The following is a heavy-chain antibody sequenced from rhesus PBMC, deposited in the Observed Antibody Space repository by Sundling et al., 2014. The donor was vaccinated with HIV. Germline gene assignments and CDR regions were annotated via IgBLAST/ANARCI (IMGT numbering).Heavy chain of an antibody. CDR1: GGSISNNNW. CDR3: AQGSGTWNVY. J-gene: IGHJ4*01. CDR2: FYGTSATT. V-gene: IGHV4-65*02. Sequence: QVQLQESGPGLVKPSETLSLTCAVSGGSISNNNWWTWIRQPPGKGLEWVGGFYGTSATTHYNPSLKNRVTISKDTSKNQFSLKLHSLTAADTAVYYCAQGSGTWNVYWGQGVLVTVSS. D-gene: IGHD6-25*01.